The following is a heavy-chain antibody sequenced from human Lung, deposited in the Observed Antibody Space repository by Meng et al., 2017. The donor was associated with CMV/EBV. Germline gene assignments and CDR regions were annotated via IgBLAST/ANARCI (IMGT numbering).Heavy chain of an antibody. CDR2: INGKGGTI. V-gene: IGHV3-20*04. CDR3: VRGHTYVDYYFYGMDV. J-gene: IGHJ6*02. Sequence: SXAAPGFTFGDFGMGWVRQAPGKGLEWVSGINGKGGTIGYADSVKGRFTISRDNGKNFLYLQMNSLRAEDTALYFCVRGHTYVDYYFYGMDVWGQGXTVTVSS. D-gene: IGHD5-18*01. CDR1: GFTFGDFG.